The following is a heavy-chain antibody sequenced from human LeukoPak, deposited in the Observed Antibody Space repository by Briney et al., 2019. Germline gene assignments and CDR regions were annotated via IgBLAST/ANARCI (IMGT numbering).Heavy chain of an antibody. Sequence: SETLSLTCAVYGGSFSGYYWSWIRQPPGKGLEWIGEINHSGSTNYNPSLKSRVTISVDTSKNQFSLKLSSVTAADTAVYYFARPARAVFLPVYYSFDYWGRETRVTVSS. J-gene: IGHJ4*02. CDR2: INHSGST. CDR3: ARPARAVFLPVYYSFDY. D-gene: IGHD3-9*01. V-gene: IGHV4-34*01. CDR1: GGSFSGYY.